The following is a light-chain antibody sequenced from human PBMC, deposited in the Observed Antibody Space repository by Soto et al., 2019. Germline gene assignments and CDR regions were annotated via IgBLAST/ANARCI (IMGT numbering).Light chain of an antibody. J-gene: IGKJ4*01. CDR3: MQALQTALT. Sequence: DIVITQSPLSVPLTPGDSSSISLMSCQSLLQSTGYNYVHWYVQKPGQSPQLLIYLGSHRASGVPDRFSGSGSGTDFTLKISRVEAEDVGIYYCMQALQTALTFGGGTKV. CDR2: LGS. CDR1: QSLLQSTGYNY. V-gene: IGKV2-28*01.